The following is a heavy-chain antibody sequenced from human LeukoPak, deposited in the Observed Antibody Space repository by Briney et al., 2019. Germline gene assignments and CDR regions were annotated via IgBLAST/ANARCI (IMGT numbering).Heavy chain of an antibody. Sequence: GGSLRLSCAASGFTFSSYAMSWVRQAPGKGLEWVSAISGSGGSTYYADSVKGRFTISRDNSKNTLYLQMNSLRAEDTAVYYCAKDGYYYGSGSYWFGYYFGYWGQGTLVTVSS. J-gene: IGHJ4*02. D-gene: IGHD3-10*01. CDR2: ISGSGGST. CDR1: GFTFSSYA. V-gene: IGHV3-23*01. CDR3: AKDGYYYGSGSYWFGYYFGY.